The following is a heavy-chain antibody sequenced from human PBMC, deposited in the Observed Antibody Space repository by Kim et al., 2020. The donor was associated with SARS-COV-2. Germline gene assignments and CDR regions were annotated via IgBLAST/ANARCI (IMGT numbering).Heavy chain of an antibody. J-gene: IGHJ6*02. V-gene: IGHV1-18*01. CDR3: ARDRGGMDV. Sequence: ASVKVSCKAFGYTFNNYAFSWVRQAPGQGLEWMGWIGTYNGITDYAQKLQDRVTMTTNTSTSTAYMELRSLTSDDTAVYYCARDRGGMDVWGQGTTVTVSS. CDR2: IGTYNGIT. CDR1: GYTFNNYA.